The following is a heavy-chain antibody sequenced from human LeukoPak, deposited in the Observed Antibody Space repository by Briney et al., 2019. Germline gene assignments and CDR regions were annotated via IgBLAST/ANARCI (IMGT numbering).Heavy chain of an antibody. D-gene: IGHD3-10*01. Sequence: GGTLRLSCAASGFTFSSYGMSWVRQAPGKGLEWVSHISNSGGSTYYADSVKGRFTMSRDNSKNTLYLQMDSLRTEDTAVYYCAKSLWFGELLSFWGQGTLVTVSS. CDR2: ISNSGGST. J-gene: IGHJ4*02. V-gene: IGHV3-23*01. CDR1: GFTFSSYG. CDR3: AKSLWFGELLSF.